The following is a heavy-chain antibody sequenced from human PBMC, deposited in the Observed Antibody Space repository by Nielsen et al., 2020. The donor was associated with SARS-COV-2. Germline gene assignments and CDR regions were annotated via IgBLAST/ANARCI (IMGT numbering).Heavy chain of an antibody. J-gene: IGHJ5*02. D-gene: IGHD6-19*01. Sequence: GGSLRLSCAASGFTFSSYWMSWVRQAPGKGLEWVANIKQDGSEKYYVDSVKGRFTISRDNAKNSLYLQMNSLRAEDTAVYYCARGSSGWWYWFDPWGQGTLVTVSS. CDR2: IKQDGSEK. V-gene: IGHV3-7*03. CDR3: ARGSSGWWYWFDP. CDR1: GFTFSSYW.